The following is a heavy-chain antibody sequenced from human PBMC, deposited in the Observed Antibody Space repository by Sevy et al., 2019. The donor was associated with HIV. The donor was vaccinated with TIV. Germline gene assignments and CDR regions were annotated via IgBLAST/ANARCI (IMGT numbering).Heavy chain of an antibody. CDR3: TTMMRLYGDPNFWYFDL. J-gene: IGHJ2*01. Sequence: GGSLRLSCAASGFTFSNVWTSWVRQASGKGLEWVGRIQSKSEGGTTDYAAPVKGRFSISRDESSDTLYLQMNSLKTEDTAVYYCTTMMRLYGDPNFWYFDLWGRGTLVIVSS. CDR1: GFTFSNVW. V-gene: IGHV3-15*01. CDR2: IQSKSEGGTT. D-gene: IGHD4-17*01.